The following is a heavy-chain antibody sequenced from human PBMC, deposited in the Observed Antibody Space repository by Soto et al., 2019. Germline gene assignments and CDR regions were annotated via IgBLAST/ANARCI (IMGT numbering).Heavy chain of an antibody. CDR1: GVTFSSYA. CDR2: ISGSGGST. J-gene: IGHJ1*01. D-gene: IGHD2-15*01. Sequence: EVQLLESGGGLVQPGGSLRLSCAASGVTFSSYAMSWVRQAPGKGLEWVSAISGSGGSTYYADSVKGRFTISRDTSKNPLYLEMNSLIAEDTAVYYCAKDGARDCSGGSCDYGYFQHWGQGTPVTVSS. CDR3: AKDGARDCSGGSCDYGYFQH. V-gene: IGHV3-23*01.